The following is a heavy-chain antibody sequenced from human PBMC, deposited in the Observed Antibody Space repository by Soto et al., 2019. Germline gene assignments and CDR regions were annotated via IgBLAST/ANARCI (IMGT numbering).Heavy chain of an antibody. CDR3: ARQGIDYLHGPGDV. Sequence: QVQLQQSGPRLVKPSETLSLTCTVSSGPDRSHNWGWIRQPPGRGLERIGYVYYTGDTAYNPSLRGRVTISADTSTTDTSLTLNSVTAADTAVYYCARQGIDYLHGPGDVWGQGTTVSVSS. CDR1: SGPDRSHN. CDR2: VYYTGDT. J-gene: IGHJ6*02. V-gene: IGHV4-59*08. D-gene: IGHD4-17*01.